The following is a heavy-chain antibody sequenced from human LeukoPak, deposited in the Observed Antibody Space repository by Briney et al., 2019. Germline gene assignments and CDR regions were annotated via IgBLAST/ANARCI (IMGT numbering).Heavy chain of an antibody. J-gene: IGHJ4*02. V-gene: IGHV3-66*01. D-gene: IGHD3-3*01. Sequence: PGGSLRLSCAASGFTVSSNYMSWVRQAPGKGLEWVSVIYSGGSTYYADSVRGRFTLSRDNFKNTLYLQMNSLRAEDTAVYYCARVVLYYDFWSAYFHDWGQGTLVTVSS. CDR3: ARVVLYYDFWSAYFHD. CDR1: GFTVSSNY. CDR2: IYSGGST.